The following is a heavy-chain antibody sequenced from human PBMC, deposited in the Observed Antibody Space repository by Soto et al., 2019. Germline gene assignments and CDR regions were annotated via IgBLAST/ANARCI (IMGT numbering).Heavy chain of an antibody. V-gene: IGHV3-30-3*01. CDR3: ARDTGGSGSYYNARYYYGMDV. CDR1: GFTFSSYA. CDR2: ISYDGSNK. D-gene: IGHD3-10*01. J-gene: IGHJ6*02. Sequence: PGGSLRLSCAASGFTFSSYAMHWVRQAPGKGLEWVAVISYDGSNKYYADSVKGRFTISRDNSKNTLYLQMNSLRAEDTAVYYCARDTGGSGSYYNARYYYGMDVWGQGPRSPSP.